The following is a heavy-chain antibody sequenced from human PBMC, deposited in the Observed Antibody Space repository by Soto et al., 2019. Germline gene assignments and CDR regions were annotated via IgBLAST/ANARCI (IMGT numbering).Heavy chain of an antibody. CDR2: MNPNSGNT. D-gene: IGHD3-3*01. CDR3: ARGGYYDFWSGYLRGAFDI. Sequence: GASVKVSCKASGYTFINYYINWVRQATGQGLEWMGWMNPNSGNTGYAQKFQGRVTMTRNTSISTAYMELSSLRSEDTAVYYCARGGYYDFWSGYLRGAFDIWGQGTMVTVSS. V-gene: IGHV1-8*02. CDR1: GYTFINYY. J-gene: IGHJ3*02.